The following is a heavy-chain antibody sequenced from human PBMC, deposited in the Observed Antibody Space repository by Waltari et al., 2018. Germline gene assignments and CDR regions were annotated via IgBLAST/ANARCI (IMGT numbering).Heavy chain of an antibody. V-gene: IGHV3-48*02. CDR1: GFGFRNFS. Sequence: EVQLIESGGALVQPGGSLSLSCAASGFGFRNFSMNWVRQAQGKGLEWIAYISTGGSTIYYADSVKGRFTISRDNAKNSLYLQMNGLTDEDTAIYYCTPLDYWGRGALVTVSS. J-gene: IGHJ4*02. CDR2: ISTGGSTI. CDR3: TPLDY.